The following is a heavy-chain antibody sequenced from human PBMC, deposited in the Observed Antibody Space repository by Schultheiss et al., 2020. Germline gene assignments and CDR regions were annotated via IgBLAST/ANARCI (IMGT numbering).Heavy chain of an antibody. V-gene: IGHV5-51*01. CDR1: GYSFTSYW. CDR3: ARSYSEPYDAFDI. D-gene: IGHD2-21*01. J-gene: IGHJ3*02. CDR2: IYPGDSDT. Sequence: GESLKISCKGSGYSFTSYWNGWVRQMPGKGLEWMGIIYPGDSDTRYSPSFQGQVTISADKSISTAYLQWSSLKASDTAMYYCARSYSEPYDAFDIWGQGTMVTVSS.